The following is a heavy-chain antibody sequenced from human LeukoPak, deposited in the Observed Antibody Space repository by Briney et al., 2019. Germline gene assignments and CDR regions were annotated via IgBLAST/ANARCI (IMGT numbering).Heavy chain of an antibody. D-gene: IGHD5-12*01. CDR3: AREGNSGYDYES. CDR2: ISSSSSYI. CDR1: GFTFSNYK. Sequence: GGSLRLSCAASGFTFSNYKMDWVRQARGMALEWVSSISSSSSYIYYAGSVMGRFTISRDNAKNPLYLQMNSLRAEDTAVYYCAREGNSGYDYESWGQGTLVTVSS. J-gene: IGHJ4*02. V-gene: IGHV3-21*06.